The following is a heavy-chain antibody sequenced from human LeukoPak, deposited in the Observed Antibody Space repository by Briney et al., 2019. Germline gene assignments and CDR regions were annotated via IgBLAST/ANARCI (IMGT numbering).Heavy chain of an antibody. CDR3: SRSHDYGGLYFYYYMDV. V-gene: IGHV4-39*01. D-gene: IGHD4-23*01. CDR2: LDSSGST. J-gene: IGHJ6*03. Sequence: SETLSLTCTVSGGSISSRSDYWGWIRQTPGKGLEWIGNLDSSGSTYYNPSLKSRVTIAVGTSKNQFSLNLRSVTAADTAIYFCSRSHDYGGLYFYYYMDVWGKGTTVTVSS. CDR1: GGSISSRSDY.